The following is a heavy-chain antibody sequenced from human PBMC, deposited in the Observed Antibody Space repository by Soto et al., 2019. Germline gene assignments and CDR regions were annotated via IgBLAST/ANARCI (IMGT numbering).Heavy chain of an antibody. Sequence: PSETLSLTCAVSGGSFSGYYWTWIRQPPGKGLEWIGEINHSGSTNYNPSLKSRVSISVDTSKNQFSLKLSSVTAADTAVYYCAIAPLRGRHIGALGYWGQGTLVTVSS. CDR3: AIAPLRGRHIGALGY. D-gene: IGHD2-21*01. CDR1: GGSFSGYY. CDR2: INHSGST. J-gene: IGHJ4*02. V-gene: IGHV4-34*01.